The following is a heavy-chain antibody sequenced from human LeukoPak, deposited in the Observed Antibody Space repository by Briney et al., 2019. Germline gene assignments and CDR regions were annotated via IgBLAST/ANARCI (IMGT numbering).Heavy chain of an antibody. CDR1: GYTFTSYG. Sequence: ASVKVSCKASGYTFTSYGISWVRQAPGQGLEWMGWISAYNGNTNYAQKLQGRVTMTTDTSTSTAYMELRSLRSDDTAVYYCARGYDYVWGSYRSFDYWGQGTLVTVSS. CDR2: ISAYNGNT. V-gene: IGHV1-18*01. J-gene: IGHJ4*02. D-gene: IGHD3-16*02. CDR3: ARGYDYVWGSYRSFDY.